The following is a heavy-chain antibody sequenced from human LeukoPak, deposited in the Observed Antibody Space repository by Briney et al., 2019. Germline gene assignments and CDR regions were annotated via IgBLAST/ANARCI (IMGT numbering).Heavy chain of an antibody. Sequence: ASVKVSCKASGYTFTSYYMHWVRQAPGQGLEWMGIINPSGGSTSYAQQFQGRVTMTRDTCTSTVYIELGSLRSEDPGVYRVALLVGAYPFDYWGQGTLLTVSS. CDR3: ALLVGAYPFDY. CDR2: INPSGGST. J-gene: IGHJ4*02. V-gene: IGHV1-46*01. CDR1: GYTFTSYY. D-gene: IGHD1-26*01.